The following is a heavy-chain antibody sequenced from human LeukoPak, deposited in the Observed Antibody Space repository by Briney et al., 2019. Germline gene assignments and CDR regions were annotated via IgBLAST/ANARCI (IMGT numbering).Heavy chain of an antibody. J-gene: IGHJ4*02. CDR1: GFTFSSYG. V-gene: IGHV3-30*02. D-gene: IGHD4-17*01. CDR2: IRYDGSNK. CDR3: AKDLPVYGVLDY. Sequence: EGSLRLSCAASGFTFSSYGMHWVRQAPGKGLEWVAFIRYDGSNKYYADSVKGRFTISRDNSKNTLYLQMNSLRAEDTAVYYCAKDLPVYGVLDYWGQGTLVTVSS.